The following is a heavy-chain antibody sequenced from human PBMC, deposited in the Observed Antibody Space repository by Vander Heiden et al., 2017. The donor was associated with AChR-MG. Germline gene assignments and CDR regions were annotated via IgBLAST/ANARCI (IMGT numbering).Heavy chain of an antibody. V-gene: IGHV3-48*03. Sequence: EVQLVESGGGLVQPGGSLRLPWAASGFTFGSYEMNWVRQAPGKGLGWVSYISSSGSTIYYADSVKGRFTISRDNAKNSLYLQMNSLRAEDTAVYYCAREVRGSGSYYPDYWGQGTLVTVSS. D-gene: IGHD3-10*01. CDR2: ISSSGSTI. J-gene: IGHJ4*02. CDR3: AREVRGSGSYYPDY. CDR1: GFTFGSYE.